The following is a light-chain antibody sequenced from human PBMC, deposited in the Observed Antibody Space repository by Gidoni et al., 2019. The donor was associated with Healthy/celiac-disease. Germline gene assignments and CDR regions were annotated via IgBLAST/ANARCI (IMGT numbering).Light chain of an antibody. V-gene: IGKV1-6*01. J-gene: IGKJ2*01. CDR2: AAS. CDR1: QGIRND. Sequence: AIQMTQSPSSLSASVADRVTITCRASQGIRNDLGWYQQKPGKAPKLLIYAASSLQSGVPARFSGSGSGTDFTLTISSLQPEDFATYYCLQDYNYPNTFXXXTKLEIK. CDR3: LQDYNYPNT.